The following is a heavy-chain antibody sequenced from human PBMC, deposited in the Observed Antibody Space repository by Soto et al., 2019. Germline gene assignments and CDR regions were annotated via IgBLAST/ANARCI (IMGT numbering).Heavy chain of an antibody. Sequence: QLQLQESGPGLVKPSETLSLTCTVSGGSISSSSYYWGWIRQPPGKGLEWIGSIYYSGSTYYNPFHKRRVTIAVDTSKNQFSLKLSFVTAADTAVYYWARSFNYGGLNYFDYWGQGTLVTVSS. CDR2: IYYSGST. V-gene: IGHV4-39*01. CDR3: ARSFNYGGLNYFDY. CDR1: GGSISSSSYY. D-gene: IGHD4-17*01. J-gene: IGHJ4*02.